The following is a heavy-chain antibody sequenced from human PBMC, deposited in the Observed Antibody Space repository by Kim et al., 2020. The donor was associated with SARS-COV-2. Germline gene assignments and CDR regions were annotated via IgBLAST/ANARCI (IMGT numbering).Heavy chain of an antibody. CDR2: ISYDGSNK. CDR1: GFTFSSYG. Sequence: GGSLRLSCAASGFTFSSYGMHWVRQAPGKGLEWVAVISYDGSNKYYADSVKGRFTISRDNSKNTLYLQMNSLRAEDTAVYYCAKCHSGYEFMIAPADYWG. V-gene: IGHV3-30*18. CDR3: AKCHSGYEFMIAPADY. D-gene: IGHD5-12*01. J-gene: IGHJ4*01.